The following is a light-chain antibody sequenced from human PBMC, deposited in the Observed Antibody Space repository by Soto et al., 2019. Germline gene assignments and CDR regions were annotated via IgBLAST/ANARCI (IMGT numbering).Light chain of an antibody. J-gene: IGLJ2*01. V-gene: IGLV1-47*01. CDR3: AAWDDSLSGHVV. Sequence: QSVLTQPPSASGTPGQRVTISCSGSSSNIGSNYVYWYQQLPGTAPKLLIYRNNQRPSGVPDRFSGSKSGTSASLAISGLRSEDEADYYCAAWDDSLSGHVVFGGGTKRTVL. CDR1: SSNIGSNY. CDR2: RNN.